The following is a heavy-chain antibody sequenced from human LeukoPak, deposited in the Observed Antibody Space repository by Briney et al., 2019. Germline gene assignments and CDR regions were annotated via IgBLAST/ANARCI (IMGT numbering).Heavy chain of an antibody. J-gene: IGHJ4*02. V-gene: IGHV3-33*06. D-gene: IGHD6-13*01. Sequence: GGSLRLSCAASGFTVSSNYMSWVRQAPGKGLEWVAVIWYDGSNKYYADSVKGRFTISRDNSKNTLYLQMNSLRAEDTAVYYCAKDLAAAGNSDYWGQGTLVTVSS. CDR3: AKDLAAAGNSDY. CDR1: GFTVSSNY. CDR2: IWYDGSNK.